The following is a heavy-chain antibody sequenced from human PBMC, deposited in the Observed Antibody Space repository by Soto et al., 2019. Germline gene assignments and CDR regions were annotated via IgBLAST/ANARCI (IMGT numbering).Heavy chain of an antibody. Sequence: SVKVSCKASGFTFTSSAMQWVRQARGQRLEWIGWIVVGSGNTNYAQKFQERVTITRDMSTSTAYMELSSLRSEDTAVYYCAAEGYSXSWNNWFDPWGQGNLVTSP. CDR2: IVVGSGNT. CDR1: GFTFTSSA. V-gene: IGHV1-58*02. D-gene: IGHD6-13*01. J-gene: IGHJ5*02. CDR3: AAEGYSXSWNNWFDP.